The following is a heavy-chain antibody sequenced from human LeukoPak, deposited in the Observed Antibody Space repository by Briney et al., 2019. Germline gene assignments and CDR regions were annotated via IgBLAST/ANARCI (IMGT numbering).Heavy chain of an antibody. D-gene: IGHD6-25*01. CDR1: GYTFTGYY. CDR2: INPNSGGT. J-gene: IGHJ3*02. V-gene: IGHV1-2*06. CDR3: ARVDSGNAFDI. Sequence: ASVKVSCKASGYTFTGYYMHWVRQAPGQGLEWMGRINPNSGGTNYAQKFQGRVTITRDTSISTAYMELSRLRSDDTAVYYCARVDSGNAFDIWGQGTMVTVSS.